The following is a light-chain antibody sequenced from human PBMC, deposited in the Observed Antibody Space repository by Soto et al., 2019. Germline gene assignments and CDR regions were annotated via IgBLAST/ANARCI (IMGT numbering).Light chain of an antibody. Sequence: DIQLTQSPSFLSASVGDRVTITCRASQGIKNYLAWYQQKPGKAPKLLIYLASTLQSGVPSRFSGSGSGTEFTLTISSLQPEDFAFYYCQQLSNFPITFGQGTRLEIK. CDR1: QGIKNY. CDR2: LAS. V-gene: IGKV1-9*01. J-gene: IGKJ5*01. CDR3: QQLSNFPIT.